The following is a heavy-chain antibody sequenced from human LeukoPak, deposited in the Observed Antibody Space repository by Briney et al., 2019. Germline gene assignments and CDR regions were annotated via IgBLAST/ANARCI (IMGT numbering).Heavy chain of an antibody. CDR3: ASSSSYDY. J-gene: IGHJ4*02. CDR1: GFTFTTYS. D-gene: IGHD6-6*01. Sequence: GGSLRLSCAASGFTFTTYSMNWVRQAPGKGLEWVSYISASGSNIYYADSVKGRFTISRDNAKNSLYLQMNSLRAEDTAVYYCASSSSYDYWGRGTLVTVSS. V-gene: IGHV3-48*04. CDR2: ISASGSNI.